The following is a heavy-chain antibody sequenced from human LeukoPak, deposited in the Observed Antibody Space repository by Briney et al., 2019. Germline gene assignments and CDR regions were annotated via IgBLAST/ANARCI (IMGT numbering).Heavy chain of an antibody. J-gene: IGHJ4*02. CDR2: IIPIFGTA. Sequence: GASVKVSCKASGGTFSSYAISWVRQAPGQGLEWMGGIIPIFGTANYAQKFQGRVTITADKSTSTAYMELSSLRSDDTAVYYCARDKQQQLGSDYWGQGTLVTVSS. CDR1: GGTFSSYA. CDR3: ARDKQQQLGSDY. V-gene: IGHV1-69*06. D-gene: IGHD6-13*01.